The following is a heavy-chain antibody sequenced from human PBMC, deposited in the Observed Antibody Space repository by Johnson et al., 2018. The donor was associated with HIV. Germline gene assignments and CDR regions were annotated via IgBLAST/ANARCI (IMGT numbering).Heavy chain of an antibody. Sequence: EVQLVESGGGLVQPGGSLRLSCAASGFSVSASYMSWLRQAPGKALEWVSVIYSGDTTYYAGSVKGRFTISRDNSKNTLYLQMNSLRPEDTAVYYCARDLAAAGIFRGLSAFDIWGQGTLVTVSS. V-gene: IGHV3-66*01. J-gene: IGHJ3*02. CDR3: ARDLAAAGIFRGLSAFDI. D-gene: IGHD6-13*01. CDR1: GFSVSASY. CDR2: IYSGDTT.